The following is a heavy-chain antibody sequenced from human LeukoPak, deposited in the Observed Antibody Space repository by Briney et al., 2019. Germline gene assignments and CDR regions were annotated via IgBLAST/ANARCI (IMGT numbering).Heavy chain of an antibody. Sequence: GGSLRLSCAASGFTFSSYAMSWVRQAPGKGLEWVSAISGSGGSTYYADSVKGRFTISRDNSKNTLCLQMNSLRAEDTAVYYCAKYARGDTIFGVVINFDYWGQGTLVTVSS. V-gene: IGHV3-23*01. J-gene: IGHJ4*02. D-gene: IGHD3-3*01. CDR1: GFTFSSYA. CDR2: ISGSGGST. CDR3: AKYARGDTIFGVVINFDY.